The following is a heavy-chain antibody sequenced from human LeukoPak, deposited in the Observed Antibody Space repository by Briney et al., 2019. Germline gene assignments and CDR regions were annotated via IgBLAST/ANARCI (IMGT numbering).Heavy chain of an antibody. J-gene: IGHJ3*02. CDR3: ARTATPIAAAGIVGAFDI. CDR1: GGSFSGYY. V-gene: IGHV4-34*01. CDR2: INHSGST. Sequence: SETLSLTCAVYGGSFSGYYWSWIRQPPGKGLEWIGEINHSGSTNYNPSLKSRVTISVDTSKNQFSLKLSSVTAADTAVYYCARTATPIAAAGIVGAFDIWSRGTMVTVSS. D-gene: IGHD6-13*01.